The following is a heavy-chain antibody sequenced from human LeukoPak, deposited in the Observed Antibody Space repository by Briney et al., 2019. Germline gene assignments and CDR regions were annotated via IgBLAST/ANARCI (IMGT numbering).Heavy chain of an antibody. CDR3: ASSRYFDMDV. CDR2: MSGFGSTI. CDR1: GFTFSSYS. D-gene: IGHD3-9*01. V-gene: IGHV3-48*04. Sequence: PGGSLRLSCAASGFTFSSYSMNWVRQAPGKGLEWISYMSGFGSTIYCADSVKGRFTISRDNAKNSLYLQMNRLRAEDTAVYYCASSRYFDMDVWGQGTTVTVFS. J-gene: IGHJ6*01.